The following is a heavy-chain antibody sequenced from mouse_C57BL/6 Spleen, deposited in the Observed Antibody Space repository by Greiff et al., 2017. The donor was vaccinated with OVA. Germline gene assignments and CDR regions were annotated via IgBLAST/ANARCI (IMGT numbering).Heavy chain of an antibody. CDR3: ATVYYFDY. CDR2: IYPSDSET. J-gene: IGHJ2*01. V-gene: IGHV1-61*01. Sequence: QIQLQQSGAELVRPGSSVKLSCKASGYTFTSYWMDWVKQRPGQGLEWIGNIYPSDSETHYNQKFKDKATLTVDKSSSTAYMQLSSLTSEDSAVYYCATVYYFDYWGQGTTLTVSS. CDR1: GYTFTSYW.